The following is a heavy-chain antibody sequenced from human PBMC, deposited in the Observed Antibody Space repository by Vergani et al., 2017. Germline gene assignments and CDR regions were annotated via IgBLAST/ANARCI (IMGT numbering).Heavy chain of an antibody. V-gene: IGHV3-23*01. CDR2: ISGSGGSI. J-gene: IGHJ4*02. D-gene: IGHD3-3*01. CDR1: GFTFSSYA. Sequence: EVQLLESGGGLVQPGGSLRLSCAASGFTFSSYAMSWVRQAPGKGLEWVSAISGSGGSIYYADSVKGRFTISRDNAKNSLYLQMNSLRAEDTAVYYCARAKTHYDFWSGYYYFDYWGQGTLVTVSS. CDR3: ARAKTHYDFWSGYYYFDY.